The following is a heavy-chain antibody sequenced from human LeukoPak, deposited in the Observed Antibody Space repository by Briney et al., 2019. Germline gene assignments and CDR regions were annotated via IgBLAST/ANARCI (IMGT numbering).Heavy chain of an antibody. D-gene: IGHD5-18*01. V-gene: IGHV4-34*01. CDR1: SGSFSVVY. J-gene: IGHJ4*02. Sequence: PSQTLSLTYAVYSGSFSVVYWSSIRQPPGKWLEWIGEINHSGSTKYNPSLKSRVTISVDTSRNQFSLKVNSMTAADTAAYYCARGRSLMGGVTPFDYWGQGTLVTVSS. CDR3: ARGRSLMGGVTPFDY. CDR2: INHSGST.